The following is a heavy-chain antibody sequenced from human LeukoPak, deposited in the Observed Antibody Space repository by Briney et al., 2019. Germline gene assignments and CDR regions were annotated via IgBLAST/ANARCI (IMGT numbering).Heavy chain of an antibody. CDR1: GGSMSSYY. Sequence: SETLSLTCTVSGGSMSSYYWSWIRQSPGKGLEWIGHIYYSGGTNYNPSLKSRVTISVDTSKNQFSLRLSSVTAADTAVYYCARVTGPHAFDIWGQGTLVTVSS. V-gene: IGHV4-59*01. J-gene: IGHJ3*02. CDR2: IYYSGGT. D-gene: IGHD3-9*01. CDR3: ARVTGPHAFDI.